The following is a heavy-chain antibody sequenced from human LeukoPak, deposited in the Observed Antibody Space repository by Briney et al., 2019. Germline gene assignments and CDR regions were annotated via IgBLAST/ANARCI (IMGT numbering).Heavy chain of an antibody. V-gene: IGHV1-2*02. CDR1: GYTFTGYY. CDR3: ARDWLLGLYSWYFDL. J-gene: IGHJ2*01. Sequence: GASVKVSCKASGYTFTGYYMHWVRQAPGQGLEWMGWINPNSGGTNYAQKFQGRVTMTRDTSISTAYMELSRLRSDDTAVYYCARDWLLGLYSWYFDLWGRGTLVTVSS. D-gene: IGHD2-2*01. CDR2: INPNSGGT.